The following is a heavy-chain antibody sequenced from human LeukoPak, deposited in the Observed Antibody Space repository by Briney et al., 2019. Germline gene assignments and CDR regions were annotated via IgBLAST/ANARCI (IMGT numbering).Heavy chain of an antibody. CDR1: GGCISSYY. J-gene: IGHJ4*02. CDR2: IYYSGST. Sequence: SETLSLTSTVSGGCISSYYWSWTRQPPGQGLDWIGYIYYSGSTNYNPSLKSRVTISVDTSKNQFSLKLSSVTAADTAVYYCARERPWLDGGYYFDYWGQGTLVTVSS. V-gene: IGHV4-59*01. CDR3: ARERPWLDGGYYFDY. D-gene: IGHD4-23*01.